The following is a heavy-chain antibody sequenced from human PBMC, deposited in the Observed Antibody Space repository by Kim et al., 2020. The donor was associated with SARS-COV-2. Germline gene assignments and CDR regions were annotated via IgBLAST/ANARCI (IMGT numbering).Heavy chain of an antibody. CDR2: ISPNSDSK. CDR1: GFGFGGYA. V-gene: IGHV3-9*01. J-gene: IGHJ6*02. D-gene: IGHD6-25*01. Sequence: GGSLRLSCAASGFGFGGYAMHWVREAPGKGLEWVSGISPNSDSKTYGDSVKGRFTISRDNDKNSLYLQMNSLRAEDTALYYCAKKISGSYRMDVWGQGTTVIVS. CDR3: AKKISGSYRMDV.